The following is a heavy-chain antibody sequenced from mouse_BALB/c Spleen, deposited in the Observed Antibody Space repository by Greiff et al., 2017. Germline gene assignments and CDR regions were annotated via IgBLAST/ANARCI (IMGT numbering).Heavy chain of an antibody. CDR2: IWAGGST. J-gene: IGHJ1*01. Sequence: QVQLKESGPGLVAPSQSLSITCTVSGFSLTSYGVHWVRQPPGKGLEWLGVIWAGGSTNYNSALMSRLSISKDNSKSQVFLKMNSLQTDDTAMYYCASRRYWYFDVWGAGTTVTVSS. V-gene: IGHV2-9*02. CDR1: GFSLTSYG. CDR3: ASRRYWYFDV.